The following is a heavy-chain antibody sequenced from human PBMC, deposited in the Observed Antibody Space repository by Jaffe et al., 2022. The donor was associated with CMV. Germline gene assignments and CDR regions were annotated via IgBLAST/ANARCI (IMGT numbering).Heavy chain of an antibody. V-gene: IGHV3-23*04. J-gene: IGHJ4*02. D-gene: IGHD3-16*01. CDR2: ISGGSATDT. CDR3: ASNALGELHY. CDR1: GFTFSTYA. Sequence: EVYLVESGGDLVQPGGSLRLSCAASGFTFSTYAMSWVRQAPGKGLEWLSGISGGSATDTDYADSVKGRFTISRDNSKNMLYLQMNSLRAEDTAMYYCASNALGELHYWGQGTLVTVSS.